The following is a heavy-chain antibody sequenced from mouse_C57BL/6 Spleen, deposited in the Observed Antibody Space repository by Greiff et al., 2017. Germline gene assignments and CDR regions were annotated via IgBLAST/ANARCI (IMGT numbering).Heavy chain of an antibody. CDR2: IDPSDSYT. CDR1: GYTFTSYW. J-gene: IGHJ2*01. V-gene: IGHV1-50*01. Sequence: VQLQQSGAELVKPGASVKLSCKASGYTFTSYWMQWVKQRPGQGLEWIGEIDPSDSYTNYNQKFKGKATLTVDTSSSTAYMQLSSLTSEDSAVYYCARHGADYWGQGTTLTVSS. CDR3: ARHGADY.